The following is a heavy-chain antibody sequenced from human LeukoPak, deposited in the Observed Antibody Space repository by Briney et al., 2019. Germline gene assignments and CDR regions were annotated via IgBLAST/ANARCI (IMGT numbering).Heavy chain of an antibody. CDR3: ARRIAAAGTWYFDY. CDR2: ISSNGGST. V-gene: IGHV3-64*01. D-gene: IGHD6-13*01. CDR1: GFTFSSYA. Sequence: PGGSLRLSCAASGFTFSSYAMHWLRQAPGKELEYVSAISSNGGSTYYANSVKGRFTISRDNSKNTLYLQMGSLRAEDMAVYYCARRIAAAGTWYFDYWGQGTLVTVSP. J-gene: IGHJ4*02.